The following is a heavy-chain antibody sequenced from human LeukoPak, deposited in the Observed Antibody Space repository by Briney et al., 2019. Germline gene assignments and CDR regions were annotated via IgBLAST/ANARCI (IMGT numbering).Heavy chain of an antibody. D-gene: IGHD6-19*01. V-gene: IGHV5-51*01. CDR3: ARTTTYSSGWYGAY. Sequence: GESLKISCKGSGYRYSDYWIGWVRQMPGKGLEWMGIIYGGDSETRYSPSLQGQVTISADKSINPAYLQWSSLKASDTAMYYCARTTTYSSGWYGAYWGQGTLVTVSS. J-gene: IGHJ4*02. CDR1: GYRYSDYW. CDR2: IYGGDSET.